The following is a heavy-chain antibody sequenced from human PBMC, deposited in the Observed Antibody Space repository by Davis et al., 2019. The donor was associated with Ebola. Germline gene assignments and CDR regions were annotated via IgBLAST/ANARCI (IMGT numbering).Heavy chain of an antibody. D-gene: IGHD5-18*01. CDR3: ARARGYSYGYRLQYYFDY. Sequence: GESLKISCAASGFTFSSYSMNWVRQAPGKGLEWVSYISSSSSTIYYADSVKGRFTISRDNAKNSLYLQMNSLRDEDTAVYYCARARGYSYGYRLQYYFDYWGQGTLVTVSS. CDR2: ISSSSSTI. V-gene: IGHV3-48*02. J-gene: IGHJ4*02. CDR1: GFTFSSYS.